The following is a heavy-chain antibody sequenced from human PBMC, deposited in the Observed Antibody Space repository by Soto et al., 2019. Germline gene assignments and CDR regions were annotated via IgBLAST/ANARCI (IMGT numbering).Heavy chain of an antibody. CDR3: ARLIGDSWLDS. D-gene: IGHD2-8*01. Sequence: QVQLQQSGPGLVKPSQTLSLTCAISGESVSTNSATWDWIRQSPSRGLEWLGRTYYRSKWYHNSPVSVKGRITINADTSINQLSLQLNSVTPDDTAVYYCARLIGDSWLDSWGQGTLVTVSS. CDR2: TYYRSKWYH. V-gene: IGHV6-1*01. J-gene: IGHJ5*01. CDR1: GESVSTNSAT.